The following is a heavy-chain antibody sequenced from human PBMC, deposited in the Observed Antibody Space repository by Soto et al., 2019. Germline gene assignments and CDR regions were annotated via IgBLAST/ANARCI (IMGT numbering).Heavy chain of an antibody. J-gene: IGHJ4*02. CDR1: GGSISSYY. V-gene: IGHV4-59*01. CDR2: IYYSGST. CDR3: ARRYGGNFDY. Sequence: SETLSLTCTVSGGSISSYYWIWIRQPPGKGLEWIGYIYYSGSTNYNPSLKSRVTISVDTSKNQFSLKLTSVTAADTAVYYCARRYGGNFDYWGQGTLVTVSS. D-gene: IGHD1-26*01.